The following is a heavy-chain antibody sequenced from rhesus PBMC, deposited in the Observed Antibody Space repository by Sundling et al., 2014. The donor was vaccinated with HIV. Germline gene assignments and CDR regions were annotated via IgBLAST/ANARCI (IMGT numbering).Heavy chain of an antibody. CDR2: ISGSGGSI. CDR1: GGSIFGGYS. CDR3: AMPLVIDFDY. Sequence: QVQLQESGPGLVKPSETLSLTCAVSGGSIFGGYSWNWIRQPPGKGLEYIGRISGSGGSIEYNPSFKSRVTISKDTSTNQISLKLSSLTAADTAVYYCAMPLVIDFDYWGQGVVVTVSS. V-gene: IGHV4-92*01. J-gene: IGHJ4*01.